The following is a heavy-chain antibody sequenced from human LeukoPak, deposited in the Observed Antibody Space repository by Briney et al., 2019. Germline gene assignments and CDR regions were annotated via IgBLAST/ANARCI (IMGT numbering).Heavy chain of an antibody. J-gene: IGHJ4*02. D-gene: IGHD2-15*01. CDR2: ISNNGGYT. CDR1: GGSFSGYY. V-gene: IGHV3-23*01. Sequence: QASETLSLTCAVYGGSFSGYYWSWVRQAPGKGLEWVSAISNNGGYTYYADSVQGRFTISRDNSKSTLCLQMNSLRAEDTAVYYCAKQLGYCSDGSCYFPYWGQGTLVTVSS. CDR3: AKQLGYCSDGSCYFPY.